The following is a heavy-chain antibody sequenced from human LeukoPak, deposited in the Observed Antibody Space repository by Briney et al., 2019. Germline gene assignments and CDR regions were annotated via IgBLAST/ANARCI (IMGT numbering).Heavy chain of an antibody. V-gene: IGHV3-33*08. D-gene: IGHD5-12*01. CDR2: IWYDGSNK. J-gene: IGHJ4*02. Sequence: PGGSLRLSCAASGFTFSSYGMHWVRQAPGKGLEWVAVIWYDGSNKYYADSVKGRFTISRDNSKNTLYLQMNSLRAEDTAVYYCAGEMATYGPFDYWGQGTLVTVPS. CDR1: GFTFSSYG. CDR3: AGEMATYGPFDY.